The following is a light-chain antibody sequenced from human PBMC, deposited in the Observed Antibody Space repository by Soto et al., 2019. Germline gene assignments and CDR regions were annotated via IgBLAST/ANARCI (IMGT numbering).Light chain of an antibody. CDR3: QKKYRLPRT. Sequence: DIQMTQSPSSLVGDRVTITCRACQSISRYLNWYQQKPGKAPKILIYRASTLQSGVPSRFSGSGSGTDFTLTISSLQPEDFDTYFCQKKYRLPRTLGQGT. J-gene: IGKJ1*01. CDR2: RAS. V-gene: IGKV1-39*01. CDR1: QSISRY.